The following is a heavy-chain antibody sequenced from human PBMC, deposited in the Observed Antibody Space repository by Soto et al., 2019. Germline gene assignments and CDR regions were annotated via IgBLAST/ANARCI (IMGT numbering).Heavy chain of an antibody. CDR1: GYTFTSYG. Sequence: ASVKVSCKASGYTFTSYGISWVRQAPGQGLEWMGWISAYNGNTNYAQKLQGRVTMTTDTSTSTAYMELRSLRSDDTAVYYCARGGYCSSTSCYGGAFDIWGQGTMVTVSS. CDR2: ISAYNGNT. J-gene: IGHJ3*02. V-gene: IGHV1-18*01. D-gene: IGHD2-2*01. CDR3: ARGGYCSSTSCYGGAFDI.